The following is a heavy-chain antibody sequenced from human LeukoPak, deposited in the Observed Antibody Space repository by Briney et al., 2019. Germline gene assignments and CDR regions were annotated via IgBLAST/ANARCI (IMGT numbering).Heavy chain of an antibody. CDR1: GYTFTGYY. V-gene: IGHV1-2*02. D-gene: IGHD3-22*01. CDR2: INPNSGGT. Sequence: ASVKVSCKASGYTFTGYYMHWVRQAPGQGLEWMGWINPNSGGTNYAQKFRGRVTMTRDTSISTAYMELSRLRSDDTAVYYCARVYYDSSGWGVGYYYYYYMDVWGKGTTVTVSS. CDR3: ARVYYDSSGWGVGYYYYYYMDV. J-gene: IGHJ6*03.